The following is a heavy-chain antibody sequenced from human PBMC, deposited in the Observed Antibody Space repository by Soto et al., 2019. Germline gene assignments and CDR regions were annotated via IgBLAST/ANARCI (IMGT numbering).Heavy chain of an antibody. CDR2: ISGGGGST. CDR3: AKVYCSSTSCSHYYYCYGMDF. D-gene: IGHD2-2*01. J-gene: IGHJ6*02. Sequence: EVQLLESGGGLVQPGGSLRLSCAASGFTFSSYAMSWVRQAPGQGLEWVSAISGGGGSTYYADSVKGLFTISRDNSKNTMYLQMNSLRAEDTVVYYGAKVYCSSTSCSHYYYCYGMDFWGQGTTVTVSS. CDR1: GFTFSSYA. V-gene: IGHV3-23*01.